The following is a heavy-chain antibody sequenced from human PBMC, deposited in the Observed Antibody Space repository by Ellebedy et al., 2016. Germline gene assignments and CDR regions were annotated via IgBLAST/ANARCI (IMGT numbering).Heavy chain of an antibody. Sequence: GGSLRLSXAASGFTFKNAWMSWVRQPPGKGLEWVGRIKSNTDGGTIEYAAPVGGRVTISRDDSQNTLFLQMSSLKTEDTAVYYCTTDPSPANYDISTGSAYHYGMDVWGQGTTVTVSS. CDR1: GFTFKNAW. V-gene: IGHV3-15*01. D-gene: IGHD3-9*01. J-gene: IGHJ6*02. CDR3: TTDPSPANYDISTGSAYHYGMDV. CDR2: IKSNTDGGTI.